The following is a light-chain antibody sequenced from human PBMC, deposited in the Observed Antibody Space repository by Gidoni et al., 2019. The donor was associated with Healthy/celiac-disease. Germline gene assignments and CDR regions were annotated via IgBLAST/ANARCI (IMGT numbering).Light chain of an antibody. J-gene: IGKJ4*01. CDR1: QSVSSN. CDR2: GAS. V-gene: IGKV3-15*01. CDR3: QQYNNWPKA. Sequence: EIVMTQSPATLSVSPGERATLSCRASQSVSSNLAWYQQKPGQAPRLLIYGASTRATGIPAMFSGSGSGTDFTLTISSLQSEDFAVYYCQQYNNWPKAFGGGTKVEIK.